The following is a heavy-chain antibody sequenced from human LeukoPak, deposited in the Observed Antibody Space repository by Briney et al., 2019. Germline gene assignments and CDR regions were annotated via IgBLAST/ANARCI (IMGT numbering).Heavy chain of an antibody. CDR1: GFTFSSHV. CDR2: IWYDGGNK. D-gene: IGHD6-13*01. CDR3: ARVAPMYSSSLYNLDY. J-gene: IGHJ4*02. Sequence: GGSLRLSCAASGFTFSSHVMDWVRQAPGKGLEWVAVIWYDGGNKSYADSVKGRFTISRDNSKNTRYLQMNRLRVEDTAVYYCARVAPMYSSSLYNLDYWGQGTLVTVSS. V-gene: IGHV3-33*01.